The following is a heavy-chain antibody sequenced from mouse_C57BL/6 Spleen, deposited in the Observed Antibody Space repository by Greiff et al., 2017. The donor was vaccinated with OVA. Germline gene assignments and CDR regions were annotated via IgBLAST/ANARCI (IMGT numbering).Heavy chain of an antibody. CDR1: GFTFSSYG. CDR2: ISSGGSYT. Sequence: EVKLMESGGDLVKPGGSLKLSCAASGFTFSSYGMSWVRQTPDKRLEWVATISSGGSYTYYPDSVKGRFTISRDNAKNTLYLQMSSLKSEDTAMYYCARQGSGSSYLDYWGQGTTLTVSS. D-gene: IGHD1-1*01. CDR3: ARQGSGSSYLDY. V-gene: IGHV5-6*01. J-gene: IGHJ2*01.